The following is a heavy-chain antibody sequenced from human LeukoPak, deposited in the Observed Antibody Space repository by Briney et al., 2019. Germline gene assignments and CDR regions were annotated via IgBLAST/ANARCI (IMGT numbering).Heavy chain of an antibody. D-gene: IGHD3-9*01. J-gene: IGHJ6*03. CDR1: GYTFTSYD. CDR2: MNPNSGNT. V-gene: IGHV1-8*01. CDR3: ARLQPLRYFDLLVRPYYNYYYTDV. Sequence: GASVKVSCKASGYTFTSYDINWVRQSTGQGLEWMGWMNPNSGNTGYAQKFQGRVTMTRNTSISTAYMELSSLRSEDTAVYYCARLQPLRYFDLLVRPYYNYYYTDVWGKGTTVT.